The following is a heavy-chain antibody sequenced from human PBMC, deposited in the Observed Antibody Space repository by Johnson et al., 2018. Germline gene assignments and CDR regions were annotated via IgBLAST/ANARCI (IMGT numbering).Heavy chain of an antibody. D-gene: IGHD4-17*01. CDR2: TSGSGGST. J-gene: IGHJ6*03. CDR1: GFTFSSYA. V-gene: IGHV3-23*01. CDR3: AKVDGDYDYYYYYYMDV. Sequence: EVQLLESGGGLVQPGGSLRLSCAASGFTFSSYAMSWVRQAPGKGLEWVSGTSGSGGSTYYADSVKGRFTISRDNSKNTLYLQMNSLRAEDTAVYSCAKVDGDYDYYYYYYMDVWGKGTTVTVSS.